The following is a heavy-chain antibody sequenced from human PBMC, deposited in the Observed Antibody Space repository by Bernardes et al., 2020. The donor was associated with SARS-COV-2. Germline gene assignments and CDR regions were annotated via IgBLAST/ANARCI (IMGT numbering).Heavy chain of an antibody. D-gene: IGHD7-27*01. J-gene: IGHJ6*02. CDR1: RGSISSSNNY. Sequence: SETLSLTCTVSRGSISSSNNYWGWIRQPPGKGLEWIGSIYYSGSTYYNPSLKSRVTVSVDTSKNRFSLNLSSVTAADTAVYYCARLTLGSMDVWGQGTTVTVSS. CDR2: IYYSGST. V-gene: IGHV4-39*01. CDR3: ARLTLGSMDV.